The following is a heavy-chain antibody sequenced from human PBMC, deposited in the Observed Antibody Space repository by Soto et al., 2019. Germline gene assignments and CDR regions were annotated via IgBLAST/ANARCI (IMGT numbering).Heavy chain of an antibody. CDR2: IYYSVST. CDR3: ASLYESSGYFNYYAIDV. V-gene: IGHV4-31*03. CDR1: GGSISSGGYY. J-gene: IGHJ6*02. Sequence: SETLSLTCTVSGGSISSGGYYCSWIRQHPGKGLEWIGYIYYSVSTYYNPSLKSRVTISVDTSKNQLSLKLSPVTAADTAVYDCASLYESSGYFNYYAIDVWGQGTKLTVSS. D-gene: IGHD3-22*01.